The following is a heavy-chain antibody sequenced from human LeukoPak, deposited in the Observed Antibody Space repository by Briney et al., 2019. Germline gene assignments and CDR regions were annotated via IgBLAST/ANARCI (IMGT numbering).Heavy chain of an antibody. CDR2: IYYSGST. D-gene: IGHD3-3*01. CDR1: GGSISSYY. CDR3: AREGSNDFWSGRNYYFDY. Sequence: SETLSLTCTVSGGSISSYYWSWIRQPPVKGLEGIGYIYYSGSTNYNPSLKSRVTISVDTSKNQFSLKLSSVTAADTAVYYCAREGSNDFWSGRNYYFDYWGQGTLVTVSS. V-gene: IGHV4-59*01. J-gene: IGHJ4*02.